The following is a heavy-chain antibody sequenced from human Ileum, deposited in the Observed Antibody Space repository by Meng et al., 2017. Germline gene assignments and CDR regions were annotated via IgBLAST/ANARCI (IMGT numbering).Heavy chain of an antibody. J-gene: IGHJ4*02. CDR2: IHSGGAT. Sequence: GGSLRLSCAASGLTVSSNYMSWVRQAPGKGLEWLSSIHSGGATYYADFVKGRFIISRDISKNTVHLQMDSLRPEDTAVYYCARDPGYGDPRDYWGQGTLVTGSS. V-gene: IGHV3-66*02. D-gene: IGHD5-12*01. CDR1: GLTVSSNY. CDR3: ARDPGYGDPRDY.